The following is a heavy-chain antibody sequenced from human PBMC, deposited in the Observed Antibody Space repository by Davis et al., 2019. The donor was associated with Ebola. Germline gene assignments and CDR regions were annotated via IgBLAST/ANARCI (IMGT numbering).Heavy chain of an antibody. V-gene: IGHV3-23*01. CDR2: ISGSGGHT. CDR1: GFPFSTYG. D-gene: IGHD3-10*01. CDR3: AKNGGFYGSGILDYYYYMDV. Sequence: PGGSLRLSCAASGFPFSTYGMTWVRQAPGKGLEWVSSISGSGGHTYYAASVKGRFTISRDNSENTVYLQMNSLRPEDTAIYYCAKNGGFYGSGILDYYYYMDVWGKGTTVTVSS. J-gene: IGHJ6*03.